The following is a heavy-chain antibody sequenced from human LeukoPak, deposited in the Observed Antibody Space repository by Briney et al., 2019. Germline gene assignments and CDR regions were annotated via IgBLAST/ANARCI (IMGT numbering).Heavy chain of an antibody. Sequence: ASVKVSCKASGYTFSNYYIHWVRQAPGPGLEWMGIIKPSDGATTSAQKFQGRVTMTRDMSTSTVYMELSSLRSEDTAVYYCASHSSSWYDHDAFDIWGQGTMVTVSS. CDR2: IKPSDGAT. D-gene: IGHD6-13*01. V-gene: IGHV1-46*01. J-gene: IGHJ3*02. CDR1: GYTFSNYY. CDR3: ASHSSSWYDHDAFDI.